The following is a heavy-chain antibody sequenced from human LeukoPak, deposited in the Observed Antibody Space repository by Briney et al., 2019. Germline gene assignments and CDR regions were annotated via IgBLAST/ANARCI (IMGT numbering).Heavy chain of an antibody. J-gene: IGHJ4*02. CDR3: VKDHHHGLTVYYFGY. CDR1: GFTFSSYA. CDR2: ISYDGSNK. D-gene: IGHD3-3*01. Sequence: GGSLRLSCAASGFTFSSYAMHWVRQAPGKGLEWVAVISYDGSNKYYADSVKGRFTMSRDNSKNTLYLQMNSLRAEDTAVYYCVKDHHHGLTVYYFGYWGQGTLVTVSS. V-gene: IGHV3-30-3*01.